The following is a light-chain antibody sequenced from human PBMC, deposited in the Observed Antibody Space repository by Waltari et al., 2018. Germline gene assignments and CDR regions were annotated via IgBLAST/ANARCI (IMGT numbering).Light chain of an antibody. CDR3: QSYDSSDLWV. Sequence: NFMLTQPHSVSESPGKTVTISCTRSSGSIASNYVQWYQQRPGSSPTPVIFEDDQRPSGVPDRFSGSIDSSSNSASPTISGLKTEDEADYYCQSYDSSDLWVFGGGTRLTVL. J-gene: IGLJ3*02. CDR1: SGSIASNY. V-gene: IGLV6-57*01. CDR2: EDD.